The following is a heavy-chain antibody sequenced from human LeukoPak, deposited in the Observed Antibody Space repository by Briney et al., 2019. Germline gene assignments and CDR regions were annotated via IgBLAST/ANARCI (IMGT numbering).Heavy chain of an antibody. Sequence: PSETLSLTCTLSRGSISSSSYYWGWIRQPPGKGLEWIGSIYYSGSTYYNPSLKSRVTISVDTSKNQFSLKLSAVTAAVTAVYYCARHPGQSLFDYWGQGTLVTVSS. CDR2: IYYSGST. J-gene: IGHJ4*02. CDR1: RGSISSSSYY. V-gene: IGHV4-39*01. CDR3: ARHPGQSLFDY. D-gene: IGHD2-8*02.